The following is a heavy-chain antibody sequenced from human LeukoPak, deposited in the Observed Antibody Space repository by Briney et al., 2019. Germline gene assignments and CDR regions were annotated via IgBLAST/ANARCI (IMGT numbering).Heavy chain of an antibody. V-gene: IGHV1-2*06. D-gene: IGHD5-24*01. CDR1: AYTFTGYY. Sequence: ASVKVSCKASAYTFTGYYMHWVRQAPGQGLEWMGRINLKSGGTNYAQKFQGRVTMTRDTSISTAYMELSSLRSDDTAVYYCARDRTNYGHKQGVGYWGQGTLVTVSS. CDR3: ARDRTNYGHKQGVGY. J-gene: IGHJ4*02. CDR2: INLKSGGT.